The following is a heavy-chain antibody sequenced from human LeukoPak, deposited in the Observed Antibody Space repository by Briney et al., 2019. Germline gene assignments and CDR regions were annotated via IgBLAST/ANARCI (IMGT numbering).Heavy chain of an antibody. J-gene: IGHJ3*02. CDR2: FDPEDGET. V-gene: IGHV1-24*01. Sequence: ASVKVSCKVSGYTLTELSMHWVRQAPGKGLEWMGGFDPEDGETIYAQKFQGRVTMTEDTSTDTAYMELSSLRSEDTAVYYCARWNDYYDSSGRPTDIWGQGTMVTVSS. D-gene: IGHD3-22*01. CDR1: GYTLTELS. CDR3: ARWNDYYDSSGRPTDI.